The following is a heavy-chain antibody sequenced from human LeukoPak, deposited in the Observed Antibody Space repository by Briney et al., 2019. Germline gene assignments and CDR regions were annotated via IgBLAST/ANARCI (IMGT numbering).Heavy chain of an antibody. CDR1: NGSISGYY. J-gene: IGHJ5*02. D-gene: IGHD3-10*01. V-gene: IGHV4-59*08. Sequence: PSETLSLTCTVSNGSISGYYWSWIRQPPGKGLEWIGYIYYSGSTNYNPSPKSRVTISVDTSKNQFSLKLSSVTAADTAVYYCARQERFGASPRGWFDPWGQGTLVTVSS. CDR2: IYYSGST. CDR3: ARQERFGASPRGWFDP.